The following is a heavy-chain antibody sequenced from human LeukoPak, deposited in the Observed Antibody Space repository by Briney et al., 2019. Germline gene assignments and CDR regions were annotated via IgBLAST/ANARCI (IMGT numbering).Heavy chain of an antibody. CDR3: ARLHYDVLTGPFDY. Sequence: PGGSLRLSCAASGITVSTNYMSWVREAPGKGLEWGSIIYSGGATYYADSVKGRFTISRENSKNTLWLQMNSLRAEDPAVYYCARLHYDVLTGPFDYWGQGTLVTVSS. J-gene: IGHJ4*02. V-gene: IGHV3-66*04. CDR2: IYSGGAT. D-gene: IGHD3-9*01. CDR1: GITVSTNY.